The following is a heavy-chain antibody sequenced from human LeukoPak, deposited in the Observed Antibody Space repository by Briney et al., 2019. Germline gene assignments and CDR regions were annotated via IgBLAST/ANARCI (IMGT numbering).Heavy chain of an antibody. J-gene: IGHJ4*02. V-gene: IGHV1-69*06. D-gene: IGHD1-26*01. Sequence: SVKVSCKASGGTFSSYAISWVRQAPGQGLEWMGGIIPIFGTANYAQKFQGRVTITADKSTSTAYMELSSLRSEDTAVYYCARDGGGWELLPPDYWGQGTLVTVSS. CDR2: IIPIFGTA. CDR3: ARDGGGWELLPPDY. CDR1: GGTFSSYA.